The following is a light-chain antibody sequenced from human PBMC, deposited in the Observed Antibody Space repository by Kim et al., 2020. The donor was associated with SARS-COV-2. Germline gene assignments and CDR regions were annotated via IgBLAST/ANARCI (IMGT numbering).Light chain of an antibody. V-gene: IGKV3-20*01. J-gene: IGKJ2*01. CDR2: GAS. CDR1: QSVTSNY. CDR3: QQYSTSLYT. Sequence: EIVLTQSPDTLSLSPGERATLSCRASQSVTSNYLAWYRQKPGQAPRLLIYGASSRATGIPDRFSASGSGTDFTLTLSGLEPEDFAVYYCQQYSTSLYTFGQGTRRGI.